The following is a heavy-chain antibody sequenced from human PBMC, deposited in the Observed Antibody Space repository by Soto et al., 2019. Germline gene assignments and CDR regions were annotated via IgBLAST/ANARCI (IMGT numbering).Heavy chain of an antibody. V-gene: IGHV3-33*01. D-gene: IGHD4-17*01. CDR1: GFTFGRHG. CDR2: IGSDGRRA. CDR3: ARDDDYGDNGLDY. Sequence: QVQLVESGGGVVQPGGSLRLSCAASGFTFGRHGMHWVRQAPGKGLEWVAVIGSDGRRASYADSVKGRFTISRDNGQKPLYWQMNSLRAEETGVYYCARDDDYGDNGLDYWGQGTLVTVSS. J-gene: IGHJ4*02.